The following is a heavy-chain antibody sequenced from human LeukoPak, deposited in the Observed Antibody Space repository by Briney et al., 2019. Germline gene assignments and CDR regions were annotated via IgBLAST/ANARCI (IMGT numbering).Heavy chain of an antibody. CDR2: INHSGST. CDR3: ARLSTVTTSFDY. D-gene: IGHD4-17*01. CDR1: GRSFSGYY. V-gene: IGHV4-34*01. Sequence: PSDPLSLTRAVYGRSFSGYYWSWIGPPPGKGLEWMGEINHSGSTNYNPSLKRRVTISVDTSKHQSALKLRSVPAGDTPVYYCARLSTVTTSFDYWGQGTLVTVSS. J-gene: IGHJ4*02.